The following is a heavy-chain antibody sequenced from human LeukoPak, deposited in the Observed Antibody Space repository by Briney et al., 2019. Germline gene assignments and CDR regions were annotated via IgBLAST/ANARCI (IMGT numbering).Heavy chain of an antibody. CDR3: ARNYGSGSYYTYYFDY. D-gene: IGHD3-10*01. Sequence: ASVKVSCKASGYTFTSYDINWVRQATGQGLEWMGWMNPNSGNTGYAQKFQGRVTMTRNTSISTAYMELNSLRSEDTAVYYCARNYGSGSYYTYYFDYWGQGTLVTVSS. J-gene: IGHJ4*02. V-gene: IGHV1-8*01. CDR2: MNPNSGNT. CDR1: GYTFTSYD.